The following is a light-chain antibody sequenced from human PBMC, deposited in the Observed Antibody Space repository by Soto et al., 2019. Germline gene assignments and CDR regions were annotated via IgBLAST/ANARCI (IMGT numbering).Light chain of an antibody. CDR2: AAS. J-gene: IGKJ1*01. CDR3: QQTDTFPRT. CDR1: QSISSY. V-gene: IGKV1-39*01. Sequence: DIQMTQSPSSLSASVGDRVTITCRASQSISSYLNWYQQKPGKAPKLLIYAASSLQTGVPSRFSGSLSGKDFALTISSLQREDFATYYCQQTDTFPRTFGQGTKVEMK.